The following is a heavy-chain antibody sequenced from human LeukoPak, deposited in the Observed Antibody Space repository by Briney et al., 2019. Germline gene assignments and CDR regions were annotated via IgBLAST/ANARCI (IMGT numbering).Heavy chain of an antibody. CDR1: GYTFAAYF. V-gene: IGHV1-2*02. CDR3: ARARMSLGDFDY. CDR2: INPNSGGT. D-gene: IGHD3-10*01. J-gene: IGHJ4*02. Sequence: ASVKVSCKTSGYTFAAYFIHWVRQAPGQGLEWMGWINPNSGGTNYAQNFQGRVTMTRDTSVNTAYMDLSRLRSDDAAVYFCARARMSLGDFDYWGQGTQVTVSS.